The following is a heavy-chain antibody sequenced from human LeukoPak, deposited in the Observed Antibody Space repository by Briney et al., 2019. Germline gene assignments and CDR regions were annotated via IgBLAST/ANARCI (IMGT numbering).Heavy chain of an antibody. J-gene: IGHJ4*02. Sequence: GGSLRLSCAASGFTLSDYYMSWIRRAPGKGLGWVSYISSSGSTIYYADSVKGRFTISRDNAKNSLYLQMNSLRAEDTAVYYCASLAVADPLDYWGQGTLVTVSS. CDR1: GFTLSDYY. V-gene: IGHV3-11*01. CDR2: ISSSGSTI. D-gene: IGHD6-19*01. CDR3: ASLAVADPLDY.